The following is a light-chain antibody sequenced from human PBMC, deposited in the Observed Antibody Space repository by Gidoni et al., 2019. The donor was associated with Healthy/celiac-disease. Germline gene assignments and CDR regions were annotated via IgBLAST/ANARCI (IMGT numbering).Light chain of an antibody. Sequence: QSVLTQPPSVSGAPGHRVTISCTGSSSNIGAGYDVHWSKLITETAPNLLIYGNSNRLSGVPDRFSGSKYGTSASLAITGLQAEDEADYYCQSYDSSLSALVFGGGTKLTVL. V-gene: IGLV1-40*01. J-gene: IGLJ2*01. CDR1: SSNIGAGYD. CDR3: QSYDSSLSALV. CDR2: GNS.